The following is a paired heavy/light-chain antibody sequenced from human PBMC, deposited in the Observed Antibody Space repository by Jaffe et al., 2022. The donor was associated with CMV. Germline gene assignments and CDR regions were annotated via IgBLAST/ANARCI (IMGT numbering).Light chain of an antibody. CDR2: AAS. Sequence: DIQMTQSPSSLSASVGDRVTITCRANQSIAFYLNWYQQTPGKAPKLLIYAASSLQRGVPSRFSGSGSGTDFTLTISSLQPEDFAIYYCQETYTTPLTVGPGTKVDIK. CDR1: QSIAFY. V-gene: IGKV1-39*01. J-gene: IGKJ3*01. CDR3: QETYTTPLT.
Heavy chain of an antibody. CDR2: INPNSGDT. V-gene: IGHV1-2*02. CDR3: ARSVAPTRSGFDY. Sequence: QVQLVQSGAEVKKPGASVKVSCKASGYTFTGYYMHWVRQAPGQGLEWMGWINPNSGDTNSAQKFQGRVTMTRDTSISTAYMELSSLRSDDTAVYYCARSVAPTRSGFDYWGQGTLVTASS. CDR1: GYTFTGYY. J-gene: IGHJ4*02. D-gene: IGHD2-15*01.